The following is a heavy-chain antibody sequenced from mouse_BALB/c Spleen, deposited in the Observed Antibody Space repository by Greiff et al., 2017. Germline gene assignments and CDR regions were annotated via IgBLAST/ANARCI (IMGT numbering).Heavy chain of an antibody. CDR3: ARSGLGDY. Sequence: VQLQQSGAELAKPGASVKMSCKASGYTFTSYWMHWVKQRPGQGLEWIGYINPSTGYTEYNQKFKDKATLTADKSSGTAYMQLSSLTSEDSAVYYCARSGLGDYWGQGTTLTVSS. V-gene: IGHV1-7*01. D-gene: IGHD4-1*01. J-gene: IGHJ2*01. CDR1: GYTFTSYW. CDR2: INPSTGYT.